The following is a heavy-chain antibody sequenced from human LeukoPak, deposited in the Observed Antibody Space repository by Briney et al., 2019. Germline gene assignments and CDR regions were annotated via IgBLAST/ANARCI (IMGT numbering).Heavy chain of an antibody. Sequence: PSETLSLTCAVYGVPFSGYYWSWIRQPPGKGLQWIGEINHNGRTNYNPSLKSRVTISVDTSKSQFSLKLNSVTAADTAVYYCARGRPTYDFWSGYYADYWGQGTLVTVSS. D-gene: IGHD3-3*01. CDR3: ARGRPTYDFWSGYYADY. CDR1: GVPFSGYY. J-gene: IGHJ4*02. CDR2: INHNGRT. V-gene: IGHV4-34*01.